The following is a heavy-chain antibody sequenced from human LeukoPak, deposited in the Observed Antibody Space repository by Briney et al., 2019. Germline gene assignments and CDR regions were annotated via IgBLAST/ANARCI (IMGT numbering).Heavy chain of an antibody. Sequence: ASVTVSCKASGYTFTSYYMHWVRQAPGQGLEWMGIINPSGGSTSYAQKFQGRVTMTRDTSTSTVYMELSSLRSEGTAVYYCATDPYGVYGDGYFDYWGQGTLVTVSS. J-gene: IGHJ4*02. D-gene: IGHD4-17*01. CDR2: INPSGGST. CDR1: GYTFTSYY. CDR3: ATDPYGVYGDGYFDY. V-gene: IGHV1-46*01.